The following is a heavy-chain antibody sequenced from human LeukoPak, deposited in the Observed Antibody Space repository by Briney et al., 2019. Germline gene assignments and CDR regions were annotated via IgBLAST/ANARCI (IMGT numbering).Heavy chain of an antibody. CDR3: TRRAARWQFDL. J-gene: IGHJ2*01. CDR1: GFNFDDYA. V-gene: IGHV3-9*01. Sequence: GRSLRLSCAVSGFNFDDYAMHWVRQAPGGGLEWVSGINWKTGNGIYADSVKGRFTISRDNAKNSLYLQMSSLRAEDTALYYCTRRAARWQFDLWGGGTLLTVSS. CDR2: INWKTGNG. D-gene: IGHD5-24*01.